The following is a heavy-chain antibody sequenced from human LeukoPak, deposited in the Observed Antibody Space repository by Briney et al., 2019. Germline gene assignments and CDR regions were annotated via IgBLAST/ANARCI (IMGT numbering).Heavy chain of an antibody. D-gene: IGHD1-26*01. Sequence: GGSLRLSCAASGFTFSSYWMHWVRQAPGKGLVWVSRINSDGSSTRYADSVKGRFTISRDNAKNTLYLQMNSLRAEDTAVFYCAKDREYSGSYRPGPTRYYYGMDVWGQGTTVTVSS. CDR3: AKDREYSGSYRPGPTRYYYGMDV. J-gene: IGHJ6*02. CDR1: GFTFSSYW. V-gene: IGHV3-74*01. CDR2: INSDGSST.